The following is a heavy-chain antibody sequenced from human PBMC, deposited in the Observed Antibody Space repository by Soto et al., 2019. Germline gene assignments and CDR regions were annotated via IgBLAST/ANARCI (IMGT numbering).Heavy chain of an antibody. V-gene: IGHV1-2*04. Sequence: ASVKVSCKASGYTFTGYDMHWVRQAPGQGLEWMGWINPNSGGTNYAQKFQGWVTITMDASSSTAYMELSSLRSDDTAVYYCARGKGNSSTPFDSWGKGTLV. CDR2: INPNSGGT. CDR3: ARGKGNSSTPFDS. J-gene: IGHJ4*02. D-gene: IGHD4-4*01. CDR1: GYTFTGYD.